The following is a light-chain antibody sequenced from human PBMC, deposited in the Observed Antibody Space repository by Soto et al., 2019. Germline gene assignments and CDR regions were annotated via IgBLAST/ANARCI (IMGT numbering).Light chain of an antibody. CDR1: SSDVGSYNY. J-gene: IGLJ1*01. V-gene: IGLV2-14*01. CDR2: DVS. CDR3: SSYTTSITYV. Sequence: QSALTQPASVSGSPGQSITISCTGTSSDVGSYNYVSWYQQHPGKAPKVMIYDVSNRPSGVSYRFSGSKSGNTASLTISGLQAEDEADYYCSSYTTSITYVFGTGTKLTVL.